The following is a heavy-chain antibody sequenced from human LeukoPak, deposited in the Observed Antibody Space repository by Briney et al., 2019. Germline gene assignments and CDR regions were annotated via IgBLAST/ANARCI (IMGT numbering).Heavy chain of an antibody. CDR2: IYYSGIV. J-gene: IGHJ4*02. Sequence: SETLSLTCSVSGGSISDYYWSWIRQPPGKGLEWIGYIYYSGIVNYNPSLKTRVTISVDTSKNQFSLKLNSVTAADTAVYYCARLSGNYVGYYFDYWGQGTLVTVSS. V-gene: IGHV4-59*08. CDR3: ARLSGNYVGYYFDY. D-gene: IGHD1-26*01. CDR1: GGSISDYY.